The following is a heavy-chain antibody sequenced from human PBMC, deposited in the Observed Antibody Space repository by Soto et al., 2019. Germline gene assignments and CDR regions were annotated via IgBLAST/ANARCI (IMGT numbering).Heavy chain of an antibody. D-gene: IGHD3-10*01. CDR2: ISGSGGST. J-gene: IGHJ4*02. V-gene: IGHV3-23*01. Sequence: GGSLRLSCAASGFTFSSYAMSWVRQAPGKGLEWVSAISGSGGSTYYADSVKGRFTISRDNSKNTLYLQMNSLRAEDTAVYYCAKDNWVWFGELFRTDPLYFDYWGQGTLVTVSS. CDR1: GFTFSSYA. CDR3: AKDNWVWFGELFRTDPLYFDY.